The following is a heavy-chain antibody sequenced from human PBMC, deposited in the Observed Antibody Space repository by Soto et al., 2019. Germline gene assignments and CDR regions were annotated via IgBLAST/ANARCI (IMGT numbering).Heavy chain of an antibody. J-gene: IGHJ5*02. Sequence: SETLSLTCTVSGGSISSYYWSWIRQPPGKGLEWIGYIYYSGSTNYNPSLKSRVTISVDTSKNQFSLKLSSVTAADTAVYYCARKPPGVQLHWFAPWGQGTLVTVS. CDR3: ARKPPGVQLHWFAP. V-gene: IGHV4-59*01. CDR1: GGSISSYY. D-gene: IGHD1-1*01. CDR2: IYYSGST.